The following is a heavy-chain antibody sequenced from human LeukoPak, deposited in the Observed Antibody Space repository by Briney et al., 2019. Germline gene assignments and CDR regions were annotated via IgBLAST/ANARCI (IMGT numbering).Heavy chain of an antibody. D-gene: IGHD6-19*01. CDR2: FDPEDGET. CDR1: GYTLTELS. J-gene: IGHJ6*02. CDR3: ATAGYSSGWYDGYYYGMDV. V-gene: IGHV1-24*01. Sequence: ASVKVSCKVSGYTLTELSMHWVRQAPGKGLEWMGGFDPEDGETIYAQKLQGRVTMTEDTSTDTAYMELSSLRSEDTAVYYCATAGYSSGWYDGYYYGMDVWGQGTTVTVSS.